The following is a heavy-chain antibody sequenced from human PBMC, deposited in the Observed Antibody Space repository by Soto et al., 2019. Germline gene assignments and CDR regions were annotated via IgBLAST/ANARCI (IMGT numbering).Heavy chain of an antibody. CDR3: ARGDFYGSGGYQYGMDV. D-gene: IGHD3-10*01. V-gene: IGHV4-34*01. CDR2: INHSGST. J-gene: IGHJ6*02. CDR1: GGSFSGYY. Sequence: SETLSLTCAVYGGSFSGYYWSWIRQPPGKGLEWIGEINHSGSTNYNPSLKSRVTISVDTSKNQFSLKLSSVTAADTAVYYCARGDFYGSGGYQYGMDVWGQGTTVTVSS.